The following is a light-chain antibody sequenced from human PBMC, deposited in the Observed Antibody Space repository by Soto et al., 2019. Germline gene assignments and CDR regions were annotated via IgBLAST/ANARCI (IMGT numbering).Light chain of an antibody. J-gene: IGLJ1*01. CDR3: SSHTRSSTPYV. CDR1: SSDVGGYNY. Sequence: QSVLTQPASVSGSPGQSITISCTGTSSDVGGYNYVAWYQQHPGKAPKLIIYDVTNRPSGVPNRFAGSKSGNTASLTISGFQADDEADYHCSSHTRSSTPYVFGTGTKVTVL. CDR2: DVT. V-gene: IGLV2-14*03.